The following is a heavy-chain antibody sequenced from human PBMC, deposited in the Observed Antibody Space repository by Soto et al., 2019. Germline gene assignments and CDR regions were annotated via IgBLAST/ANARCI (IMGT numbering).Heavy chain of an antibody. J-gene: IGHJ4*02. CDR2: ISSSSSTI. CDR1: GFTFSSYS. D-gene: IGHD3-10*01. V-gene: IGHV3-48*01. CDR3: ARAGIGVRGVIVDY. Sequence: EVQLVESGGGLVQPGGSLRLSCAASGFTFSSYSMNWVRQAPGKGLEWVSYISSSSSTIYYADSVKGRFTISRDNAKNSLYLQMNSLRAEDTAVYYCARAGIGVRGVIVDYWGQGTLVTVSS.